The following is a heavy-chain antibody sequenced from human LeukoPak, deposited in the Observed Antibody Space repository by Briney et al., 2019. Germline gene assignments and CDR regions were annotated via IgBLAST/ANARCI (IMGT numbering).Heavy chain of an antibody. CDR3: ARQGSCDSTRCYVYYHSGMDV. Sequence: GESLKISCKGSGYSLTRYWIGWVRQMPGKGLEWMGIINPDNSDTRYSPSFQGQVTISADKSTSTAYLQWSSLKTSDTAMYYCARQGSCDSTRCYVYYHSGMDVWGQGTTVTVSS. CDR2: INPDNSDT. V-gene: IGHV5-51*01. J-gene: IGHJ6*02. D-gene: IGHD2-2*01. CDR1: GYSLTRYW.